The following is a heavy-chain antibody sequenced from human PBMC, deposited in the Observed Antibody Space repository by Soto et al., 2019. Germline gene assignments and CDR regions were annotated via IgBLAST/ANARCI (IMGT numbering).Heavy chain of an antibody. D-gene: IGHD2-15*01. CDR3: ARGNSSEYCSGGSCYPYYFDY. CDR1: GGSFSGYY. J-gene: IGHJ4*02. V-gene: IGHV4-34*01. Sequence: SETLSLTCAVYGGSFSGYYWSWIRQPPGKGLEWIGEINHSGSTNYNPSLKSRVTVSVDTSKNQFSLKLSSVTAADTAVYYCARGNSSEYCSGGSCYPYYFDYWGQGTLVTVPQ. CDR2: INHSGST.